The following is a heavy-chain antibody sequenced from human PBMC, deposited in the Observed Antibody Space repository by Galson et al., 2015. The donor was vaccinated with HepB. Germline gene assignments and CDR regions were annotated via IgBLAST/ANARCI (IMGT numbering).Heavy chain of an antibody. CDR2: INAGNGNT. CDR3: ARDSSSWSYYYYYYMDV. Sequence: SGYTFTSYAMHWVRQAPGQRLEWMGWINAGNGNTKYSQKFQGRVTITRDTSASTAYMELSSLRSEDTAVYYCARDSSSWSYYYYYYMDVWGKGTTVTVSS. CDR1: GYTFTSYA. J-gene: IGHJ6*03. V-gene: IGHV1-3*01. D-gene: IGHD6-13*01.